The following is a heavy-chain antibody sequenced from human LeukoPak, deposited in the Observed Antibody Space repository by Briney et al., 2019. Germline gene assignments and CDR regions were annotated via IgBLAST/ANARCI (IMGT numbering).Heavy chain of an antibody. CDR3: MRSGANSGGN. J-gene: IGHJ4*02. D-gene: IGHD4/OR15-4a*01. V-gene: IGHV4-59*01. Sequence: PSETLSLTCTVSGGSISGYYWSWSRQAPGKGLEWIGYIYYSGSTSYNPSLESRVTISAETSKNQFSLKLSSVTAADTAVYYCMRSGANSGGNWGQGTLVTVSS. CDR1: GGSISGYY. CDR2: IYYSGST.